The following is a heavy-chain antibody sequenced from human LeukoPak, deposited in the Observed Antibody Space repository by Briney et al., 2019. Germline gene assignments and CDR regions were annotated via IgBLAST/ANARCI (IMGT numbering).Heavy chain of an antibody. CDR1: GYTFTSYY. J-gene: IGHJ4*02. CDR2: MNPNSGNT. V-gene: IGHV1-8*02. CDR3: ARSRMVRGVAFGY. D-gene: IGHD3-10*01. Sequence: ASVKVSCKASGYTFTSYYMHWVRQATGQGLEWMGWMNPNSGNTGYAQKFQGRVTMTRNTSISTAYMELSSLRSEDTAVYYCARSRMVRGVAFGYWGQGTLVTVSS.